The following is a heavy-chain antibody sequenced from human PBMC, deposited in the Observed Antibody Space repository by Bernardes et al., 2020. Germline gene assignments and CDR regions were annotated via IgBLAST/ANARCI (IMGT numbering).Heavy chain of an antibody. CDR1: GFTFSRYA. J-gene: IGHJ4*02. CDR3: AKDLDYYDSSGYPFDY. CDR2: ISGSGGST. Sequence: GGSLSPSSAASGFTFSRYAMSWVRPAPGKGLEWVSAISGSGGSTYYADSVKGRFTISRDNSKNTLYLQMNSLRAEDTAVYYCAKDLDYYDSSGYPFDYWGQGTLVTVSS. V-gene: IGHV3-23*01. D-gene: IGHD3-22*01.